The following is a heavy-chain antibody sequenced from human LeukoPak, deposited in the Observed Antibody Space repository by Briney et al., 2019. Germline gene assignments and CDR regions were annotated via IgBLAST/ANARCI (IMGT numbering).Heavy chain of an antibody. CDR1: GGSFSGYS. CDR2: INHSGST. CDR3: ARRARYSYGLLGRENWFDP. V-gene: IGHV4-34*01. D-gene: IGHD5-18*01. J-gene: IGHJ5*02. Sequence: SETLSLTCAVYGGSFSGYSWSWIRQPPGKGREWIGEINHSGSTNYNPSLKSRVTISVDTYTNQFSLKLSSVTDTDTAVYYCARRARYSYGLLGRENWFDPWGQGTLVAVSS.